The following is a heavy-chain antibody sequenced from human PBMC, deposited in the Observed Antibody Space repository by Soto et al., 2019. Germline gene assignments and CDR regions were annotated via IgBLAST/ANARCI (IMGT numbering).Heavy chain of an antibody. V-gene: IGHV1-69*06. J-gene: IGHJ4*02. CDR1: GGTFSSYA. CDR2: IIPIFGTA. Sequence: QVQLVQSGAEVKKPGSSVKVSCKSSGGTFSSYAISWVRQAPGQGLEWLGGIIPIFGTANYAQKFQGRVTITADTSTSTAYLELSSLRSEDTAVYYCARYQPVQGYCSGGSCYGPFDYLCQGTLVTVSS. CDR3: ARYQPVQGYCSGGSCYGPFDY. D-gene: IGHD2-15*01.